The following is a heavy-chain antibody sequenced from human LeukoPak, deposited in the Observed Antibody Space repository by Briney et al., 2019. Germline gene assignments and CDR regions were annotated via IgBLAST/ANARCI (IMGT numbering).Heavy chain of an antibody. CDR2: IYTSGST. CDR3: ARGERNDSSGYYPGVPDY. V-gene: IGHV4-4*07. CDR1: GGSISSYY. J-gene: IGHJ4*02. Sequence: SETLSLTCTVSGGSISSYYWSWIRQPAGKGLEWIGRIYTSGSTNYNPSLKSRVTISVDKSKNPFSLKLSSVTAADTAVYYCARGERNDSSGYYPGVPDYWGQGTLVTVSS. D-gene: IGHD3-22*01.